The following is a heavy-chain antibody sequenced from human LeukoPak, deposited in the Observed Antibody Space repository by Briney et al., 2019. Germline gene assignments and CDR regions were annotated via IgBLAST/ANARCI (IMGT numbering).Heavy chain of an antibody. CDR2: IISRTSDI. CDR1: GFAFSTYS. CDR3: ARDFRGNGDFHAFDY. V-gene: IGHV3-21*01. Sequence: PGGSLRLSCAASGFAFSTYSRNWVRQAPGKGLEWVSSIISRTSDIHYADSVRGRFTISRDNAENSLYLQMNSLRAEDTAVYYCARDFRGNGDFHAFDYWGQGTLVTVSS. D-gene: IGHD4-17*01. J-gene: IGHJ4*02.